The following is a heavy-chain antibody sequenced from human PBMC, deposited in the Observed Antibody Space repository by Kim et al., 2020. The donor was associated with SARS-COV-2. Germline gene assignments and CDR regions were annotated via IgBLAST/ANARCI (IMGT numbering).Heavy chain of an antibody. D-gene: IGHD4-17*01. CDR2: ISSDGIHK. J-gene: IGHJ1*01. Sequence: GGSLRLSCTASGFTFSSYGMHWVRQAPGKGLQWVAVISSDGIHKHYADSVRGRFTISRDNSRNTLYLQMYSLRAEDTAVYYCAKVGGDYGRGYFQKWGQGTLVTVSS. CDR3: AKVGGDYGRGYFQK. V-gene: IGHV3-30*18. CDR1: GFTFSSYG.